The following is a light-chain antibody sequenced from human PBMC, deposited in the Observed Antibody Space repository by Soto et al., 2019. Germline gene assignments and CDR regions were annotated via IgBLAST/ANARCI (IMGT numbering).Light chain of an antibody. CDR3: QQYKSHST. CDR2: KAS. J-gene: IGKJ1*01. V-gene: IGKV1-5*03. Sequence: DIQMTQSPSTLSASVGDRVTIPCRASESISSWLAWYQQKPGKAPKXLIYKASSLESGVPSRFSGSGSGTEFTLTISSLQPDDFATDYCQQYKSHSTFGPGTKVDIK. CDR1: ESISSW.